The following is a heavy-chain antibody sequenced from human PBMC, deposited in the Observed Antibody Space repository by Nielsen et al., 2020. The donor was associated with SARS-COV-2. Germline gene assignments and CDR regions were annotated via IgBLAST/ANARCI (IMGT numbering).Heavy chain of an antibody. CDR2: IYYTGST. J-gene: IGHJ4*02. Sequence: SETLSLTCTVSGGSISGSTFYWGWVRQPPGKGLEWIAAIYYTGSTYYTPSLKSRVTISVDTSKNQYSLKLSSVTAADTAVYYCAREDSSRCHDSWGQGTLVTVSS. CDR3: AREDSSRCHDS. V-gene: IGHV4-39*02. D-gene: IGHD2-2*01. CDR1: GGSISGSTFY.